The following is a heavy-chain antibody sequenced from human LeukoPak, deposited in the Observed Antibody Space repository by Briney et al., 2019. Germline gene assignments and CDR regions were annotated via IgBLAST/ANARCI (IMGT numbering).Heavy chain of an antibody. CDR2: IYHSGST. D-gene: IGHD6-6*01. CDR1: GGSISSGGYY. Sequence: PSETLSLTCTVSGGSISSGGYYWSWIRQPPGKGLEWIGYIYHSGSTYYNPSLKSRVTISVDRSKNQFSLKLSSVTAADTAVYYCARAVGSSSNVWGQGTLVTVSS. CDR3: ARAVGSSSNV. V-gene: IGHV4-30-2*02. J-gene: IGHJ4*02.